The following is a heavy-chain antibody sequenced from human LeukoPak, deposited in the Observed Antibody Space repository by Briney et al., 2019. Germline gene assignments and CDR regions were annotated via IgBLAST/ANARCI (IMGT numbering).Heavy chain of an antibody. V-gene: IGHV4-34*01. D-gene: IGHD3-10*01. CDR3: ARGYGSGSGNWFDP. CDR1: GGSFSGYY. Sequence: SETLSLTCAVYGGSFSGYYWSWIRQPPGKGLEWIGEINHSGSTSYNPSLKSRVTISVDTSKNQFSLKLSSVTAADTAVYYCARGYGSGSGNWFDPWGQGTLVTVSS. CDR2: INHSGST. J-gene: IGHJ5*02.